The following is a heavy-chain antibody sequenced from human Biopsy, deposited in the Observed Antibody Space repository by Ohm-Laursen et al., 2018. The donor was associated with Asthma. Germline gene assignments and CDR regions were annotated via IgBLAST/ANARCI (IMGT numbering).Heavy chain of an antibody. Sequence: GTLSLTCSLSSGSGGYMRSGNYYWGWIRQPPGKGLEWIGSIYYSGTTYCTPSLESRVPGSEDTSKNQFSLKLPSVTAADTAVYYCVRGSSSWHHGPFHYYYGLDVWGQGTTATVSS. D-gene: IGHD6-13*01. CDR3: VRGSSSWHHGPFHYYYGLDV. CDR2: IYYSGTT. V-gene: IGHV4-39*01. J-gene: IGHJ6*02. CDR1: SGSGGYMRSGNYY.